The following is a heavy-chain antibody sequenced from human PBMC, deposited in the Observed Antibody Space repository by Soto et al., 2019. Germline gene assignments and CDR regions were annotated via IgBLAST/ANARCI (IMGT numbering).Heavy chain of an antibody. CDR2: IWYDGSNK. J-gene: IGHJ4*02. Sequence: GGSLRLSCAASGFTFSSYGMHWVRQAPGKGLEWVAVIWYDGSNKYYADSVKGRFTISRDNSKSTLYLQMNSLRAEDTAVYYCARDLSGSSSWYQFDYWGQGTLVTVSS. D-gene: IGHD6-13*01. CDR3: ARDLSGSSSWYQFDY. V-gene: IGHV3-33*01. CDR1: GFTFSSYG.